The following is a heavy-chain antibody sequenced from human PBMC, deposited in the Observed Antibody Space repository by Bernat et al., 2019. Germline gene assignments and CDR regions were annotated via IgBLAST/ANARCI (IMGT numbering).Heavy chain of an antibody. CDR3: ARDLYCSGGSCYSRLFDY. J-gene: IGHJ4*02. V-gene: IGHV4-38-2*02. CDR1: GYSISSGYY. Sequence: QVQLQESGPGLVKPSETLSLTCAVSGYSISSGYYWGWIRQPPGKGLEWIGSIYHSGSTYYNPSLKSRVTISVDTPKNQFSLKLSSVTAADTAVYYCARDLYCSGGSCYSRLFDYWGQGTLVTVSS. CDR2: IYHSGST. D-gene: IGHD2-15*01.